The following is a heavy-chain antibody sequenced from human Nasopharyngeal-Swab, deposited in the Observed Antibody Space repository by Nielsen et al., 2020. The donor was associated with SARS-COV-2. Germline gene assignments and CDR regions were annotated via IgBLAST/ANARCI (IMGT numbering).Heavy chain of an antibody. Sequence: SETLSLTCAVYGGSFSGYYWSWIRQPPGKGLEWIGYIYYSGSTNYNPSLKSRVTISVDTSKNQFSLKLSSVTAADTAVYYCARVVLLWFGEGWFDPWGQGTLVTVSS. V-gene: IGHV4-59*01. CDR2: IYYSGST. CDR1: GGSFSGYY. D-gene: IGHD3-10*01. J-gene: IGHJ5*02. CDR3: ARVVLLWFGEGWFDP.